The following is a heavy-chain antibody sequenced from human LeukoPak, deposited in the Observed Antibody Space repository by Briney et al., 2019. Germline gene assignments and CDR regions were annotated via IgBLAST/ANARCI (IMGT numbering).Heavy chain of an antibody. Sequence: SETLSLTCTVSGGSISSYYWGWIRQPPGKGLQWIGSIYYSGSTYYNPSLKSRVTISVDTSKIQFSLMLSSVTAADTAVYYCARGRRDGYNLEYFDTWGQGTLVTVSS. D-gene: IGHD5-24*01. CDR3: ARGRRDGYNLEYFDT. V-gene: IGHV4-39*01. CDR2: IYYSGST. J-gene: IGHJ4*02. CDR1: GGSISSYY.